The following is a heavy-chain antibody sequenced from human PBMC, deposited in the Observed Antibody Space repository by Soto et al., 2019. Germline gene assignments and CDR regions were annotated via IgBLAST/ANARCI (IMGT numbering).Heavy chain of an antibody. CDR1: GYTFTDYA. CDR3: AKGSRMWTPDY. Sequence: QVQLVQSGAEVKKPGASVKVFCKASGYTFTDYAIHWVRQAPGQRLELMGWIAPGNGNTKYSQNFQGRDTITRDTSATTAYMELSSLRSEDTAVYYCAKGSRMWTPDYWGQGTLVTVSS. J-gene: IGHJ4*02. V-gene: IGHV1-3*01. D-gene: IGHD2-21*01. CDR2: IAPGNGNT.